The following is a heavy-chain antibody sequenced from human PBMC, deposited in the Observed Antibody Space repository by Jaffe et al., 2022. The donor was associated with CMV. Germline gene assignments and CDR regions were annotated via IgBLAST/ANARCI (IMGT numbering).Heavy chain of an antibody. Sequence: EVQLVESGGGLVQPGGSLRLSCTASRFTFSNYWMTWVRQAPGKGLEWVATIKDDGSQKYYVDSVEGRFTVSRDNTKNSLFLQMDSLRAEDTAVYHCVGSTSWAGIFDYWGQGTLVTVSS. CDR2: IKDDGSQK. J-gene: IGHJ4*02. CDR1: RFTFSNYW. D-gene: IGHD6-6*01. V-gene: IGHV3-7*03. CDR3: VGSTSWAGIFDY.